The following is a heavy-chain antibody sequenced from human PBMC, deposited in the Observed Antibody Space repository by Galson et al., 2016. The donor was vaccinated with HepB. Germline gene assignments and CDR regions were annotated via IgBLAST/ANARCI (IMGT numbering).Heavy chain of an antibody. CDR1: GFTFDEYA. D-gene: IGHD6-19*01. J-gene: IGHJ4*02. CDR2: LSWDSGNR. CDR3: AKDIWPYSSGWHVGFDF. V-gene: IGHV3-9*01. Sequence: SLRLSCAASGFTFDEYAIHWVRQAPGKGLEWVSGLSWDSGNRNYADSVKGRFTIPRDNAKNSLFLQMNSLRPEDTALDYCAKDIWPYSSGWHVGFDFWGQGTLVTVSS.